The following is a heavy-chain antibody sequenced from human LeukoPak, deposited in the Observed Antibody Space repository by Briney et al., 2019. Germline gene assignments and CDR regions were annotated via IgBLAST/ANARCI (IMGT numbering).Heavy chain of an antibody. CDR3: AVDFDDY. CDR1: GGSLSSYY. Sequence: PSETLSLTCTVSGGSLSSYYSSWIRQPLGQGPEWVGYIYYSGSANYNPSLKSRVTISVDATKNQFSRKRSSVASAPTAGSYFAVDFDDYWGQGTMVTVSS. D-gene: IGHD3-9*01. J-gene: IGHJ4*02. V-gene: IGHV4-59*08. CDR2: IYYSGSA.